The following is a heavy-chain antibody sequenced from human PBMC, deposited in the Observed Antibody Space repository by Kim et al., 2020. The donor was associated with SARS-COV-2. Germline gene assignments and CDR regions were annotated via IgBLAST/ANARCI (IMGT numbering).Heavy chain of an antibody. CDR1: GYTLTELS. D-gene: IGHD2-21*02. J-gene: IGHJ6*02. CDR2: FDPEDGET. Sequence: ASVKVSCKVSGYTLTELSMHWVRQAPGKGLEWMGGFDPEDGETIYAQKFQGRVTMTEDTSTDTAYMELSSLRSEDTAVYYCATVGGDWPVARLYYYGMDVWGQGTTVTVSS. V-gene: IGHV1-24*01. CDR3: ATVGGDWPVARLYYYGMDV.